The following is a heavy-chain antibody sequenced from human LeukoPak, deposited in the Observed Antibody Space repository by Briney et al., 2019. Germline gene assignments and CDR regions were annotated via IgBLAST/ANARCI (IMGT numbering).Heavy chain of an antibody. CDR2: IWYDGSNK. V-gene: IGHV3-33*01. D-gene: IGHD2/OR15-2a*01. J-gene: IGHJ4*02. CDR3: AREGPRGNSQFDY. Sequence: GGSLRLPCAASGFTFSSYGMHWVRQAPGKGLEWVALIWYDGSNKYYAGSVKGRLTISRDNSKNTLYLQMNSLRAEDTAVYYCAREGPRGNSQFDYWGQGTLVTVSS. CDR1: GFTFSSYG.